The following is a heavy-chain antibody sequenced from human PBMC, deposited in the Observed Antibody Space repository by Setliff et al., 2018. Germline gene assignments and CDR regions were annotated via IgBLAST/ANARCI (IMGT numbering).Heavy chain of an antibody. CDR3: AREPLWGSHDAFDI. CDR2: ISAYNANT. J-gene: IGHJ3*02. V-gene: IGHV1-18*01. Sequence: ASVKVSCKASGYIFTSYAINWVRQAPGQGLEWMGSISAYNANTNYAQNLQGRVTMTSYTSTSTAYMKLRSLRSDDTAVYYCAREPLWGSHDAFDIWGQGTMVTVSS. CDR1: GYIFTSYA. D-gene: IGHD7-27*01.